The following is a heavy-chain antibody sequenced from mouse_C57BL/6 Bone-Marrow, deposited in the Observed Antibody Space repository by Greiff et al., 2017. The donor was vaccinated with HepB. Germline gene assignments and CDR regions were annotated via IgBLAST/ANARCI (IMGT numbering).Heavy chain of an antibody. V-gene: IGHV5-4*03. J-gene: IGHJ3*01. Sequence: EVKLMESGGGLVKPGGSLKLSCAASGFTFSSYAMSWVRQTPEKGLEWVATISDGGSYTYYPDNVKGRFTISRDNAKNNLYLQMSQLKSEDTAMYYCARVQIHLYYGSSYEGFAYWGQGTLVTVSA. CDR1: GFTFSSYA. CDR3: ARVQIHLYYGSSYEGFAY. D-gene: IGHD1-1*01. CDR2: ISDGGSYT.